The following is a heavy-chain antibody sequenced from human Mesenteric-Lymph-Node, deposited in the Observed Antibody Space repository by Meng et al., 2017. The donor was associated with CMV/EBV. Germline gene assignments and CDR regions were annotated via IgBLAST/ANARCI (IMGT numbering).Heavy chain of an antibody. CDR2: IFYTGST. CDR3: ATEDYENAENYYKFWFDP. CDR1: GVPSNSGGYY. D-gene: IGHD3-10*01. J-gene: IGHJ5*01. V-gene: IGHV4-31*03. Sequence: LRPSCTVSGVPSNSGGYYWTWIRQHPGKGLEWIGYIFYTGSTSYNPSLKSRLSISVDMSKNQFLLKLNSVTAANTTVYYCATEDYENAENYYKFWFDPWGQGTLVTVSS.